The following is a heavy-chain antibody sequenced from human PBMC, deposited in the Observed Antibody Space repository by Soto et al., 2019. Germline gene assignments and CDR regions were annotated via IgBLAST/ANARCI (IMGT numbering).Heavy chain of an antibody. CDR3: AHSYDYVWGSYRMPFDY. D-gene: IGHD3-16*02. J-gene: IGHJ4*02. V-gene: IGHV2-5*01. Sequence: SGPTLVNPTQTLTLTCTFSGFSLSTSGVGVGWIRQPPGKALEWLALIYWNDDKRYSPSLKSRLTITKDNSKNQVVLTMTNMDPVDTATYYCAHSYDYVWGSYRMPFDYWGQGTLVTVSS. CDR1: GFSLSTSGVG. CDR2: IYWNDDK.